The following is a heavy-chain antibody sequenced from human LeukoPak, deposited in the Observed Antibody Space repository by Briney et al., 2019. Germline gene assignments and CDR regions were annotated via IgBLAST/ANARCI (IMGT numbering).Heavy chain of an antibody. CDR3: ARRTTSSAFDI. Sequence: GGSLRLSCAASGLTFSRYAMTWVRQAPGKGLEWVSAISGSGGSTYYADSVKGRFTISRDNSKNTLYLQMNSLRAEDTAVYYCARRTTSSAFDIWGQGTMVTVSS. D-gene: IGHD4-11*01. CDR2: ISGSGGST. CDR1: GLTFSRYA. V-gene: IGHV3-23*01. J-gene: IGHJ3*02.